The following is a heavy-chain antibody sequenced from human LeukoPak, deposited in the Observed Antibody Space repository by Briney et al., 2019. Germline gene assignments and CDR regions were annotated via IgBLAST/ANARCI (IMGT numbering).Heavy chain of an antibody. CDR2: ISYDGSNK. CDR1: GFTFSSYA. Sequence: GGSLRLSCAASGFTFSSYAMHWVRQAPGKGLEWVAVISYDGSNKYYADSVKGRFTMSRDNAQNALYLEMNSLRAEDTAVYYCAKEGALDFWSGYRFDPWGQGTLVTASS. V-gene: IGHV3-30-3*01. J-gene: IGHJ5*02. CDR3: AKEGALDFWSGYRFDP. D-gene: IGHD3-3*01.